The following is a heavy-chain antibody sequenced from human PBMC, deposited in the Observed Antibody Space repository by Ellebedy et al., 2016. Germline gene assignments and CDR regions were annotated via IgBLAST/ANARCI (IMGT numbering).Heavy chain of an antibody. CDR1: GFTFTNAW. J-gene: IGHJ4*02. V-gene: IGHV3-15*07. Sequence: GGSLRLXCAVSGFTFTNAWMNWVRQAPGKGLEWVGRIKTNGEGGTTDYAAPVKGRFSISRDDFKTTLFLQMASLRTEDTAVYYCTTGSVEGYWGQGTLVTVSS. CDR3: TTGSVEGY. D-gene: IGHD4-23*01. CDR2: IKTNGEGGTT.